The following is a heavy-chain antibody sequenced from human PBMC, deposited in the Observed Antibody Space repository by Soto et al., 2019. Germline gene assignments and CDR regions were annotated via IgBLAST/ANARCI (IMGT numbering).Heavy chain of an antibody. D-gene: IGHD3-3*01. Sequence: QVQLVESGGGLIKPGGSLRLSCAASGFTFSDYYMSWIRQAPGKGLERVSYISRSGSTIYHADPVRGRFTNSRDNAKNSLYRQMDSLRVEDTAVYYGGRRGGGGFLGWFPVDYWGRGTAVTVAS. CDR2: ISRSGSTI. V-gene: IGHV3-11*01. CDR1: GFTFSDYY. J-gene: IGHJ4*02. CDR3: GRRGGGGFLGWFPVDY.